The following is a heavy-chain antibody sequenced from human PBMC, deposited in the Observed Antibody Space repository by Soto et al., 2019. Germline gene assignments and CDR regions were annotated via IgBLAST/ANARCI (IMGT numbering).Heavy chain of an antibody. Sequence: VGSLRLPCAVSGFTFSSHGFHWVRQAPGKGLEWVAVISYDGSNKYYADSVKGRFTISRDNSKNTLYLQMNSLRAEDTAVYYCAKGGSLLGCGELYNAFKIWGQGTMVT. CDR1: GFTFSSHG. D-gene: IGHD1-26*01. J-gene: IGHJ3*02. CDR3: AKGGSLLGCGELYNAFKI. V-gene: IGHV3-30*18. CDR2: ISYDGSNK.